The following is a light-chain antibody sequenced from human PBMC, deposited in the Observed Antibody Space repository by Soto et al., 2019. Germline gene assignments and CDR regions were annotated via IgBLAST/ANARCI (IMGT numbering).Light chain of an antibody. CDR2: EVS. CDR3: SLYTSSSTSWV. V-gene: IGLV2-18*01. Sequence: QSALTQPPSVSGSPGQSVTISCTGTSSDVGSYNRVSWYQQPPGTAPKLMIYEVSNRPSGVPDRFSGSKSGNTASLTISGVQAEDEDDYYCSLYTSSSTSWVFGGGTKLTVL. J-gene: IGLJ3*02. CDR1: SSDVGSYNR.